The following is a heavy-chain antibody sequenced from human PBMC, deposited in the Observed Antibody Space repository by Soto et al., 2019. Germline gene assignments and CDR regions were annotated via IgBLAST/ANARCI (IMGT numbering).Heavy chain of an antibody. V-gene: IGHV3-53*01. CDR3: VRGPSDHKLRLVEWPYGDY. J-gene: IGHJ4*02. D-gene: IGHD3-3*01. Sequence: LRLSCSASGFIVSSNQMSWVRQAPGKGLEWVSVIYSGHTTYYADSVEGRFTISRDDSKNTLYLQMNSLRVEDTAVYYCVRGPSDHKLRLVEWPYGDYWGQGALVTVPS. CDR1: GFIVSSNQ. CDR2: IYSGHTT.